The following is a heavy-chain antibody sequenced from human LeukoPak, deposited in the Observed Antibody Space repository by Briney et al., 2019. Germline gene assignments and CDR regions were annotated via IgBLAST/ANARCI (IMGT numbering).Heavy chain of an antibody. Sequence: GGSLRLSCAASGFTFSSYSMNWVRQAPGKGLEWVSSIRSSSSYIYYADSVKGRFTISRDNAKNSLYLQMNSLRAEDTAVYYCASDLSIAVAGTRFDYWGQGTLVTVSS. J-gene: IGHJ4*02. CDR1: GFTFSSYS. CDR2: IRSSSSYI. V-gene: IGHV3-21*01. CDR3: ASDLSIAVAGTRFDY. D-gene: IGHD6-19*01.